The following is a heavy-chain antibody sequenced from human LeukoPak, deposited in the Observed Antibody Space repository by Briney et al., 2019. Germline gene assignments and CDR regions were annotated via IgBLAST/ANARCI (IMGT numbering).Heavy chain of an antibody. CDR3: AKDAILDCGGDSYPDY. Sequence: GGSLRLSCAASGFTFDDYAMHWVRQAPGKGLEWVSLISWDGGSTYYADSVKGRFTISRDNSKNSLYLQMNSLRAEDTALYYCAKDAILDCGGDSYPDYWGQGTLVTVSS. V-gene: IGHV3-43D*03. J-gene: IGHJ4*02. D-gene: IGHD2-21*02. CDR1: GFTFDDYA. CDR2: ISWDGGST.